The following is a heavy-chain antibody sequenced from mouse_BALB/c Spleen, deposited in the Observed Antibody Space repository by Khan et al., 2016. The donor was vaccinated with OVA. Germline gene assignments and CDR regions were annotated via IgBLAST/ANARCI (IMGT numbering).Heavy chain of an antibody. V-gene: IGHV1-7*01. CDR2: INPTSGYT. CDR3: ARDRIDY. CDR1: GYTFTSYW. Sequence: VQLVESGAELAKPGASVKMSCKASGYTFTSYWMHWIKQRPGQGLEWIGYINPTSGYTDYNQKFKDKATLTADKSSSTAYMQLNSLTSDDSAVYYCARDRIDYWGQGTTRTVSS. J-gene: IGHJ2*01.